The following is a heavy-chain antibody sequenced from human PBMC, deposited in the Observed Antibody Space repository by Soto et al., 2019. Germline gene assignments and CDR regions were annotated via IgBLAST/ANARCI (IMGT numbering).Heavy chain of an antibody. CDR1: GYTFTSYG. D-gene: IGHD2-15*01. J-gene: IGHJ4*02. CDR3: ARDPYCSGGSCYIDDYFDY. V-gene: IGHV1-18*01. CDR2: ISAYNGNT. Sequence: QVQLVQSGAEVKKPGASVKVSCKASGYTFTSYGISWVRQAPGQGLEWMGWISAYNGNTNYAQKLQGRVTMTTDTSTSTAYLELRSLRSDDTAVYYWARDPYCSGGSCYIDDYFDYWGQGTLVTVSS.